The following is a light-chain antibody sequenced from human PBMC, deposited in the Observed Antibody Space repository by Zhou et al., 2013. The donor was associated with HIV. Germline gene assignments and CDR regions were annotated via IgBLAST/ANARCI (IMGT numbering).Light chain of an antibody. CDR2: DAS. CDR1: QDISNY. V-gene: IGKV1-33*01. J-gene: IGKJ1*01. Sequence: DIQMTQSPSSLSASVGDRVTITCQASQDISNYLNWYQQKPGKAPKLLIYDASNLETGVPSRFSGSGSGTEFTLTISSLQPEDFATYYCQQANSFPWTFGQGTKVEVK. CDR3: QQANSFPWT.